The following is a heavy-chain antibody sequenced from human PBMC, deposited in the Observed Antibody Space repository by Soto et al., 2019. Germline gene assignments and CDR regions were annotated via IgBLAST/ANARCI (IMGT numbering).Heavy chain of an antibody. CDR3: ATDLRRDTMIAAG. CDR1: RYTITELS. Sequence: AAVKVSCKVSRYTITELSMQWVRQVHGKGLEWMGGFDPEDGETIYAQKFQGRVTMTEDTSTDTAYMELSSLRSEDTAVYYCATDLRRDTMIAAGWGQGTMVTVSS. CDR2: FDPEDGET. J-gene: IGHJ3*01. V-gene: IGHV1-24*01. D-gene: IGHD3-22*01.